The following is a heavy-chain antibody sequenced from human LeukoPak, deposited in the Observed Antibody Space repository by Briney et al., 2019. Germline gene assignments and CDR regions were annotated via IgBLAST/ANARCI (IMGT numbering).Heavy chain of an antibody. V-gene: IGHV1-2*02. D-gene: IGHD2-15*01. CDR1: GYTFTGYY. Sequence: ASVKVSCKASGYTFTGYYMHWVRQAPGQGLEWMGWINPNSGGTNYAQKFQGRVTMTRDTSISTAYMALSRLTYDDTAVYYCVRGPPEYCSGGSCYSGRNWFVPWGQGTLVTVSS. J-gene: IGHJ5*02. CDR2: INPNSGGT. CDR3: VRGPPEYCSGGSCYSGRNWFVP.